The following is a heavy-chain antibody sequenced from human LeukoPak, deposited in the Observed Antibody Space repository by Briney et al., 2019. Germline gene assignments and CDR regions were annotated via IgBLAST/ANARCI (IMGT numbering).Heavy chain of an antibody. CDR2: IHTSGSA. D-gene: IGHD4-17*01. Sequence: QSSATLSLTCSVSGSSFNTYYWSWIRQHAGKGLEWIGRIHTSGSADYSPSLQSRVTISVDMSNKEFSLKLTSVTAADTAVYYCARDIVYLIDEDYGWGQGILVTVSS. J-gene: IGHJ4*02. CDR1: GSSFNTYY. V-gene: IGHV4-4*07. CDR3: ARDIVYLIDEDYG.